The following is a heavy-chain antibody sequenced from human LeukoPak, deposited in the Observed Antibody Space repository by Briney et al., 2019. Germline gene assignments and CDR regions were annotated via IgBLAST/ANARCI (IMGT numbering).Heavy chain of an antibody. CDR1: GYTFTGYY. J-gene: IGHJ4*02. Sequence: ASVKASCKASGYTFTGYYMHWVRQAPGQGLEWMGWINPNSGGTNYAQKSQGRVTMTRDTSISTAYMELSRLRSDDTAVYYCARVKRRDYGGNKDYFDYWGQGTLVTVSP. V-gene: IGHV1-2*02. CDR3: ARVKRRDYGGNKDYFDY. CDR2: INPNSGGT. D-gene: IGHD4-23*01.